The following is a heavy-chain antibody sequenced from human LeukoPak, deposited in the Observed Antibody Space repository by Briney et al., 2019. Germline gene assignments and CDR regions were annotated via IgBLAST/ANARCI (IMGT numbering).Heavy chain of an antibody. CDR2: INTSNGNT. CDR1: GYSFINYG. J-gene: IGHJ3*02. D-gene: IGHD3-3*01. Sequence: GASVKVPCKASGYSFINYGINWVRQAPGQGLEWMGWINTSNGNTNFAQKFQGRVTMTTDTSTSTAYMELRSLRSDDTAVYYCARIHQSITIFGVVIDAFDIWGQGTTVTVSS. CDR3: ARIHQSITIFGVVIDAFDI. V-gene: IGHV1-18*01.